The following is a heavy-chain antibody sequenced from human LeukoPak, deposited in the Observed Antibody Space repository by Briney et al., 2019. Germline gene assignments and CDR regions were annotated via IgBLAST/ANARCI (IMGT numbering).Heavy chain of an antibody. CDR2: IIPIFGTA. CDR3: ASKYSSSWYATDYYFDY. J-gene: IGHJ4*02. CDR1: GGTFSSYA. V-gene: IGHV1-69*13. Sequence: SVKVSCTASGGTFSSYAISWVRQAPGQGLEWMGGIIPIFGTANYAQKFQGRVTITADESTSTAYMELSSLRSEDTAVYYCASKYSSSWYATDYYFDYWGQGTLVTVPS. D-gene: IGHD6-13*01.